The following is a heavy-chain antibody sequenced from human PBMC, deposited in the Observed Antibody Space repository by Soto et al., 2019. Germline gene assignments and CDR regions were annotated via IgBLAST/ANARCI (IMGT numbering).Heavy chain of an antibody. CDR1: GGSISSYY. V-gene: IGHV4-59*01. CDR2: IYYSGST. Sequence: PSETLSLTCTVSGGSISSYYWSWIRQPPGKGLEWIGYIYYSGSTNYNPSLKSRVTISVDTSKNQLSLKLSSVTAADTAVYYCARLRHYYDSSGSNWFDPWGQGTLVTVSS. D-gene: IGHD3-22*01. J-gene: IGHJ5*02. CDR3: ARLRHYYDSSGSNWFDP.